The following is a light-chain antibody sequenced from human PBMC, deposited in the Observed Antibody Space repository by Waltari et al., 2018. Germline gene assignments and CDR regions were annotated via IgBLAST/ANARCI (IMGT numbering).Light chain of an antibody. J-gene: IGLJ2*01. Sequence: SSELTQDPAVSVALGQTVRITCQGDSLRSYYPSWYQQKPGQAPVLVIYGKNNRPSGIPDRFSGSSSGNTASLTITGAQAEDEADYYCNSRDSSGYHLVVFGGGTKLTVL. CDR3: NSRDSSGYHLVV. V-gene: IGLV3-19*01. CDR2: GKN. CDR1: SLRSYY.